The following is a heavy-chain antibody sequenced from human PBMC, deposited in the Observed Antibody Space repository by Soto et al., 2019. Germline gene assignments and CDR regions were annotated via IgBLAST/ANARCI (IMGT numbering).Heavy chain of an antibody. Sequence: HPGGSLRLSCAASGFTFSSYSMNWVRQAPGKGLEWVSYISSSSSTIYYADSVKGRFTISRDNAKNSLYLQMNSLRAEDTAVYYCARVFEGYCSSTSCYDNDIWGQGTMVTVSS. J-gene: IGHJ3*02. CDR1: GFTFSSYS. CDR2: ISSSSSTI. D-gene: IGHD2-2*01. CDR3: ARVFEGYCSSTSCYDNDI. V-gene: IGHV3-48*01.